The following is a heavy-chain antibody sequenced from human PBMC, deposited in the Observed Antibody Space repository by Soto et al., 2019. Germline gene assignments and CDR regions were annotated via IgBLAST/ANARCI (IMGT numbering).Heavy chain of an antibody. CDR2: IIPIFGTA. CDR3: ARSGHNDYGDYVFLFDY. CDR1: GGTFSSYA. Sequence: ASVKVSCKASGGTFSSYAISWVRQAPGQGLEWMGGIIPIFGTANYAQKFQGRVTITADESTSTAYMELSSLRSEDTAVYYCARSGHNDYGDYVFLFDYWGQGTLVTVSS. D-gene: IGHD4-17*01. J-gene: IGHJ4*02. V-gene: IGHV1-69*13.